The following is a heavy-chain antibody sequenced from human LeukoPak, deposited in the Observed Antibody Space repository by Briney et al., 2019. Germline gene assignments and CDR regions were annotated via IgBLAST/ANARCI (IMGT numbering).Heavy chain of an antibody. CDR3: AREIEYYGSGSYYIGY. CDR2: FYSGGST. J-gene: IGHJ4*02. Sequence: PGGSLRLSCAASGFTVSSNYMSWVRQAPGKGLEWGSVFYSGGSTYYADSVKGRFTISRDDSKNTLYLQMNSLRPDDTAVYYCAREIEYYGSGSYYIGYWGQGTLVTVSS. V-gene: IGHV3-53*01. D-gene: IGHD3-10*01. CDR1: GFTVSSNY.